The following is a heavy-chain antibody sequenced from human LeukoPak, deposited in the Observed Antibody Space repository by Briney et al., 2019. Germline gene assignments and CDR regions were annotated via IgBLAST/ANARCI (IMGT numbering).Heavy chain of an antibody. CDR1: GFTFSSYA. D-gene: IGHD2-2*01. Sequence: GGSLSLSCAASGFTFSSYAMSWVRQAPGKGLEWVSAISGSGGSTYYADSVKGRFTISRDNSKNTLYLQMNSLRAEDTAVYYCAKDRRVVVPAAIWYFDYWGQGTLDTVSS. CDR3: AKDRRVVVPAAIWYFDY. J-gene: IGHJ4*02. V-gene: IGHV3-23*01. CDR2: ISGSGGST.